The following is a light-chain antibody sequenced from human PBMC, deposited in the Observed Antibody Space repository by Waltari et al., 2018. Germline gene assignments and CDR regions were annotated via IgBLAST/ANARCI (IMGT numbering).Light chain of an antibody. CDR3: QQYGGSPWGWT. CDR2: GAS. CDR1: QMISNNY. V-gene: IGKV3-20*01. J-gene: IGKJ1*01. Sequence: EIVLTQSPGTLSLSPGERVTLSCRASQMISNNYLVWYQQIPGQAPRLLIYGASTRATGIPDRFSGSGSGTDFTLTISRLEPEDFAVYYCQQYGGSPWGWTFGQGTKVEIK.